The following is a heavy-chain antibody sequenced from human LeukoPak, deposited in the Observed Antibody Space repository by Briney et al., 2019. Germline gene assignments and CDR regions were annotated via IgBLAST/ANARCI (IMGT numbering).Heavy chain of an antibody. V-gene: IGHV4-38-2*02. CDR1: GYSISSGYY. J-gene: IGHJ6*03. CDR2: IYHSGNT. Sequence: SEALSLTCTVSGYSISSGYYWGWIRQPPGKGLEWIGSIYHSGNTYYNPSLRNRVTISLGMSKSQFSLKLRSVTAADTAVYYCARTTEGYCRGRSCYSYYYYMDVWGKGTTVTVSS. D-gene: IGHD2-15*01. CDR3: ARTTEGYCRGRSCYSYYYYMDV.